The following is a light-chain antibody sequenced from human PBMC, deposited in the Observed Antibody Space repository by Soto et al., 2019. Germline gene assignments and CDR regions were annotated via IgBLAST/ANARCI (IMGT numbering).Light chain of an antibody. J-gene: IGKJ3*01. CDR2: DAA. Sequence: EIVWTQSPGTLSLFPGERATLSCRASQSVSDFLAWYQQKPGQAPRLLIYDAAKRAPGIPARFSGSGSGTDFTLTIRSLEPEDSAVYYCQQRSNWPIFTFGPGTKV. V-gene: IGKV3-11*01. CDR3: QQRSNWPIFT. CDR1: QSVSDF.